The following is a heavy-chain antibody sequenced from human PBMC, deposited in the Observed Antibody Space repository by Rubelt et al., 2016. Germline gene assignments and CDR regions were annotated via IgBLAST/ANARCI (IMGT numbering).Heavy chain of an antibody. V-gene: IGHV1-8*02. CDR2: MRPIGGYI. D-gene: IGHD2-15*01. J-gene: IGHJ4*02. CDR3: ARGIDAGVDY. Sequence: QVQLVQSGAEVKKPGASVKVSCKASGYTFTSYGINWVRQATGQGLEWMGWMRPIGGYIGYAQKFQGQVTMTRNTSISTAYMELSGLRPEDTAVYYCARGIDAGVDYWGQGTVLTVSS. CDR1: GYTFTSYG.